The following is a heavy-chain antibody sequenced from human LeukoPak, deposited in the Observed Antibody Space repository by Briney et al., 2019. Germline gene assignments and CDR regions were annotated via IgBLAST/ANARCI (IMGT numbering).Heavy chain of an antibody. Sequence: GGSLRLSCAASGSTFSGYSMNWVRQAPGKGLEWVSFISSSSSSIYYADSVKGRFTISRDNAKNSLYLQVNSLRAEDTAVYYCARDEVTCSSTNCYFVYWGQGTLVTVSS. D-gene: IGHD2-2*01. V-gene: IGHV3-21*01. CDR2: ISSSSSSI. CDR3: ARDEVTCSSTNCYFVY. CDR1: GSTFSGYS. J-gene: IGHJ4*02.